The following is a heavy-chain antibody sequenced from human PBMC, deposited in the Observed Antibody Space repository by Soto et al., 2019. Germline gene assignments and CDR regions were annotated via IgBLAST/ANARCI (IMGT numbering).Heavy chain of an antibody. V-gene: IGHV3-48*02. CDR1: GFTFSSFS. Sequence: EVQLVESGGGLVQPGGSLRLSCAASGFTFSSFSMNWVRQAPGKGLEWVSYISSSITTICYADYVKGRFTISRDNAKNSLYLQMNSLRDEDTAVYFCARGYSGQVWGQGTTVTVSS. J-gene: IGHJ6*02. CDR3: ARGYSGQV. D-gene: IGHD6-13*01. CDR2: ISSSITTI.